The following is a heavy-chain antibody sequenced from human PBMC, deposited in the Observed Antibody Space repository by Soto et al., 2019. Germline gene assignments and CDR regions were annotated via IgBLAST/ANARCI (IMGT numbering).Heavy chain of an antibody. J-gene: IGHJ4*02. Sequence: PGGSLRLSCATSGFTFSVYYMGWILQAPGKGLEWVSYITSSNIYTNYADSVKGRFTISRDNAKNSLYLQMNSLRAEDTAVYYCARISVYVMAPGYWGQGTLVTVSS. CDR3: ARISVYVMAPGY. CDR2: ITSSNIYT. V-gene: IGHV3-11*03. CDR1: GFTFSVYY. D-gene: IGHD2-8*01.